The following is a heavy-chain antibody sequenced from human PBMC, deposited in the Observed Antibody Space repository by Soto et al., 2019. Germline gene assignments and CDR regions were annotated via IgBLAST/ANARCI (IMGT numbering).Heavy chain of an antibody. V-gene: IGHV1-69*08. CDR3: GGERLGGYCISSRFSGADC. D-gene: IGHD6-6*01. J-gene: IGHJ4*02. Sequence: QVQLVQSGAEVKKPGSSVKVSCKASGGTFSSYTISWVRQAPGQGLEWMGRIIPILGIANYAQKFQGRVTITADKSTSTASMGLSGRSSERTDVYYCGGERLGGYCISSRFSGADCWVQGALVTVSS. CDR1: GGTFSSYT. CDR2: IIPILGIA.